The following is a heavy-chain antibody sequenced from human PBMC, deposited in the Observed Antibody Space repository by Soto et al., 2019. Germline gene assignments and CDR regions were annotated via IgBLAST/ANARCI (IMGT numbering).Heavy chain of an antibody. J-gene: IGHJ4*02. CDR1: GGSISSGDYY. V-gene: IGHV4-30-4*01. Sequence: QVQLQESGPGLVKPSQTLSLTCTVSGGSISSGDYYWSWIRQPPGKGLEWIGSIYYSGSTYYNPSLKSPVTISVDTSKNPFSLKLTSVTAADTAVYYCATRHSSPYFDYWGQGTLVTVSS. D-gene: IGHD6-13*01. CDR3: ATRHSSPYFDY. CDR2: IYYSGST.